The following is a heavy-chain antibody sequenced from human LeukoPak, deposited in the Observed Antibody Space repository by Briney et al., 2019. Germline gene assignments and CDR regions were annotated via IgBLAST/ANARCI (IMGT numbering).Heavy chain of an antibody. Sequence: EASVKVSCKASGGTFSSYAISWVRQAPGQGLEWMGGIIPIFGTANYAQRFQGRVTITTDESTSTAYMELSSLRSEDTAVYYCARASHPGRGYYYMDVWGKGTTVTVSS. CDR3: ARASHPGRGYYYMDV. CDR2: IIPIFGTA. CDR1: GGTFSSYA. D-gene: IGHD3-16*01. V-gene: IGHV1-69*05. J-gene: IGHJ6*03.